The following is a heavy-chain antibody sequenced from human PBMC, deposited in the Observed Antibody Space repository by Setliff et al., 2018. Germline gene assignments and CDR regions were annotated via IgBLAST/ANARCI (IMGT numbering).Heavy chain of an antibody. CDR3: AKDTHYYASSGYYCFDY. V-gene: IGHV3-48*01. D-gene: IGHD3-22*01. CDR1: GFTFSSYS. J-gene: IGHJ4*02. CDR2: ISYSSGSI. Sequence: PGGSLRLSCEASGFTFSSYSMNWVRQAPGKGLEWVAHISYSSGSISYADSVKGRFTISRDNAKNSLYLQMNSLRAEDTALYYCAKDTHYYASSGYYCFDYWGQGTLVTVSS.